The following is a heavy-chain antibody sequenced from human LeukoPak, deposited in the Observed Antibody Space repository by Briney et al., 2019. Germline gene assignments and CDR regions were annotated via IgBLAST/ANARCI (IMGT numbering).Heavy chain of an antibody. CDR3: ARHITIFGVVIPPPLVDY. CDR1: GGSISSSSNY. Sequence: SETLSLTCTVSGGSISSSSNYWGWIRQPPGKGLEWIGSIYYSGSTYYNPSLTSRVTISVDTSKNQFSLKLSSVTAADTAVYYCARHITIFGVVIPPPLVDYWGQGTLVTVSS. CDR2: IYYSGST. V-gene: IGHV4-39*01. J-gene: IGHJ4*02. D-gene: IGHD3-3*01.